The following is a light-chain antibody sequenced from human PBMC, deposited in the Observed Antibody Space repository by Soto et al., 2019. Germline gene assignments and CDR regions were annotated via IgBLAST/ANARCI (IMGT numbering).Light chain of an antibody. Sequence: EIVLTQSPATLSLSPGERATLSCRAIQSVDRFLTWYQQRPGQAPRLLIYDTSNRATGTPARFSGSGSGTDFTLTISSLEPEDFAVYYCQQRSNWPPEYTFGQGTKLEIK. J-gene: IGKJ2*01. CDR1: QSVDRF. V-gene: IGKV3-11*01. CDR3: QQRSNWPPEYT. CDR2: DTS.